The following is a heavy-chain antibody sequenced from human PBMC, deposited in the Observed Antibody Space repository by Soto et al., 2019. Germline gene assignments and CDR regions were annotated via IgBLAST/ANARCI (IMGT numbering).Heavy chain of an antibody. Sequence: QVQLVESGGGVVQPGRSLRLSCAASGFTFSNYGMHWVRQAPGKGLEWVAIIWYDGSNKYYADSVKGRFTISRDNSKNTLYLQMNSLRAEDTAVYYCARYLSISTNCTRPVCYYYYGMDVWGQGTTVTVSS. D-gene: IGHD2-2*01. CDR3: ARYLSISTNCTRPVCYYYYGMDV. CDR2: IWYDGSNK. V-gene: IGHV3-33*01. J-gene: IGHJ6*02. CDR1: GFTFSNYG.